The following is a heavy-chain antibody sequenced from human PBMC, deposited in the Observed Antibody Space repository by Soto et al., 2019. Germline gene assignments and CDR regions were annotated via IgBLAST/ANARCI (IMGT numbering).Heavy chain of an antibody. CDR3: AKDMNSVPEY. CDR2: IKPDGSIT. J-gene: IGHJ4*02. D-gene: IGHD1-7*01. CDR1: GFTFSSYW. Sequence: SPRLSCAASGFTFSSYWMYWVRQAPGKGLVWVLLIKPDGSITSYADAGKGRFTVSRDNARDMFYLQMNSLRAEDTAVYYCAKDMNSVPEYWGQGTMVTVSS. V-gene: IGHV3-74*01.